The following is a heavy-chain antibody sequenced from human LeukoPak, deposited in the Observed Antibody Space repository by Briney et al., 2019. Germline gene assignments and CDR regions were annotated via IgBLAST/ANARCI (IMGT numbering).Heavy chain of an antibody. Sequence: ASVKVSCKASGYTFTSYAMNWVRQAPGQGLEWMGWINTNTGNPTYAQGFTGRFVFSLDTSVSTAYLQISSLKAEDTAVYYCARDKDYDSSGYSVLLDYWGQGTLVTVSS. V-gene: IGHV7-4-1*02. CDR2: INTNTGNP. J-gene: IGHJ4*02. CDR3: ARDKDYDSSGYSVLLDY. CDR1: GYTFTSYA. D-gene: IGHD3-22*01.